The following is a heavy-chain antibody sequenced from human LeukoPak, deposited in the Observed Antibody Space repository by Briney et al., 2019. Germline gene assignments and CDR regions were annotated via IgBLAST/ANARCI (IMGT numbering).Heavy chain of an antibody. Sequence: SETLSLTCTVSGGSISSYYWSWIRQPPGKGLEWIGYIYYSGSTNYNPSLKSRVTISVDTSKNQFSLKLSSVTAADTAVYYCARGRGYFDYWGQGTLVTVSS. V-gene: IGHV4-59*01. D-gene: IGHD3-16*01. CDR3: ARGRGYFDY. J-gene: IGHJ4*02. CDR2: IYYSGST. CDR1: GGSISSYY.